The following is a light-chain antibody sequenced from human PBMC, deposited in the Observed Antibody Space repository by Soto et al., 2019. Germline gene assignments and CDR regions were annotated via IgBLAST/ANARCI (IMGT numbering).Light chain of an antibody. Sequence: DIVLTQSPDSLAASLGERATINCKSSQSVLYSSNNKNYLAWYQQKPGQPPKLLIYWASTRESGVPERFSGSGSGTDFTLTISSLQAEDVAVYYCQQYYSSPWTFGQGTKVEIK. CDR1: QSVLYSSNNKNY. CDR3: QQYYSSPWT. J-gene: IGKJ1*01. V-gene: IGKV4-1*01. CDR2: WAS.